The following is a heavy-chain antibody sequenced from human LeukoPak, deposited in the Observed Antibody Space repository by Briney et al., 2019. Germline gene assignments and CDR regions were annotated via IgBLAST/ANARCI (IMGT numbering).Heavy chain of an antibody. CDR1: GFTFSSYS. CDR3: ARDYPLGHYDILTGYTRLGLDY. CDR2: ISSSSSYI. V-gene: IGHV3-21*01. D-gene: IGHD3-9*01. Sequence: PGGSLRLSCAASGFTFSSYSMNWVRQAPGKGLEWVSSISSSSSYIYYADSVKGRFTISRDNAKNSLYLQMNSLRAEDTAVYYCARDYPLGHYDILTGYTRLGLDYWGQGTQVTVSS. J-gene: IGHJ4*02.